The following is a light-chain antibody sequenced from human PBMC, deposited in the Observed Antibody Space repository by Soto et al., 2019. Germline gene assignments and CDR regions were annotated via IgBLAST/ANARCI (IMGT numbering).Light chain of an antibody. J-gene: IGLJ2*01. V-gene: IGLV2-8*01. CDR2: EVS. CDR3: SSYAGRNTLV. Sequence: QSALTQPPSASGAPGQSVTISCTGTSRDVGGYNYVSWYQQHPGKAPKLMIYEVSKRPSGVPDRFSGSKSGNTASLTVSGLQAEYEADYYCSSYAGRNTLVFGGGTKLTVL. CDR1: SRDVGGYNY.